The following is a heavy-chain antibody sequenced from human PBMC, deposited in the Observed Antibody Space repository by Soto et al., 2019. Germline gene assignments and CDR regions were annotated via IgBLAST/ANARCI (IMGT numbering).Heavy chain of an antibody. CDR3: ARGGLRAYYMDV. CDR2: IESDGSST. V-gene: IGHV3-74*01. Sequence: EVQLVESGGHLVQPGGSVRLSCAASGFTFTTYWMHWVRQAPGKGLVWVSRIESDGSSTNYADSVKGRFTISRDNAKNTLYLQMNSLGAEDTAVYYCARGGLRAYYMDVWGKGTTVTVSS. J-gene: IGHJ6*03. D-gene: IGHD3-16*01. CDR1: GFTFTTYW.